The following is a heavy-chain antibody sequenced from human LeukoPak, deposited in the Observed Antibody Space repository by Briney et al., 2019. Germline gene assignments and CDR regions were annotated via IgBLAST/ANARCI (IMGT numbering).Heavy chain of an antibody. CDR1: GYTFTSYG. CDR2: IIPIFGTA. CDR3: ARGDLGTIFGVAARNYFDY. Sequence: GASVKVSCKASGYTFTSYGISWVRQAPGQGLEWMGGIIPIFGTANYAQKFQGRVTITADESTSTAYMELSRLRSEDTAVYYCARGDLGTIFGVAARNYFDYWGQGTLVTVSS. J-gene: IGHJ4*02. D-gene: IGHD3-3*01. V-gene: IGHV1-69*13.